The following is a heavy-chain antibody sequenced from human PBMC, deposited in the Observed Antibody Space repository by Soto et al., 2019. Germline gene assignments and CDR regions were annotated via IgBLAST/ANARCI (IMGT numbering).Heavy chain of an antibody. D-gene: IGHD4-17*01. CDR1: GGSFSSGGYY. Sequence: SETLSLTCAVYGGSFSSGGYYWSWIRQHPGKGLEWIGYIYYSGSTYYNPSLKSRVTISVDTSKNQFSLKLSSVTAADTAVYYCARVPSSDYGDPQGAFDIWGQGTMVTVSS. CDR3: ARVPSSDYGDPQGAFDI. V-gene: IGHV4-31*11. J-gene: IGHJ3*02. CDR2: IYYSGST.